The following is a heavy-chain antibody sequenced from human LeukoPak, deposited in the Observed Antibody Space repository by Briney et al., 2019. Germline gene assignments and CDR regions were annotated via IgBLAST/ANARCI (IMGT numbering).Heavy chain of an antibody. Sequence: SETLSRTCTVSGGSISISSNNRDWIRQSPGKGLEWIGTIHFSGSTYYNPSLKCRVTISVDTSKNQFSLRLSSLTAADTAVYYCARHPTGYPNWFDPWGQGTLVTVSS. V-gene: IGHV4-39*01. D-gene: IGHD3-9*01. CDR3: ARHPTGYPNWFDP. CDR2: IHFSGST. J-gene: IGHJ5*02. CDR1: GGSISISSNN.